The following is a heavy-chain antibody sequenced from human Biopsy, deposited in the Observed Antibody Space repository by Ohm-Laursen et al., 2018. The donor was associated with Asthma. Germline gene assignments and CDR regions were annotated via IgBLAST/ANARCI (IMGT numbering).Heavy chain of an antibody. V-gene: IGHV1-18*01. D-gene: IGHD3-10*01. CDR3: ARAVDYSHYYGIDV. CDR2: ISVYNGNT. Sequence: ASVKVSCKTSGYTFNSASITWVRQAPGQGLEWMGWISVYNGNTKVAQKLQDRVTMITDTSTSTAYMELRSLRSDDTAVYFYARAVDYSHYYGIDVWGQGTTVTVS. J-gene: IGHJ6*02. CDR1: GYTFNSAS.